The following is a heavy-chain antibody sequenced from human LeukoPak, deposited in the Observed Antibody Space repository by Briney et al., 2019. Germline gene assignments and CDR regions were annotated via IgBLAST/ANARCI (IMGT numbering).Heavy chain of an antibody. CDR2: INPNSGST. J-gene: IGHJ3*01. V-gene: IGHV1-2*02. Sequence: ASVKVSCKASGYTFIDSYIHWFRQAPGQGLEWMGWINPNSGSTKYAQKFQARVSMTRATSITTAYLDLSRLTSGDTALYYCARESPMTTNYADDVWGQGTMVTVSS. CDR1: GYTFIDSY. CDR3: ARESPMTTNYADDV. D-gene: IGHD2-8*01.